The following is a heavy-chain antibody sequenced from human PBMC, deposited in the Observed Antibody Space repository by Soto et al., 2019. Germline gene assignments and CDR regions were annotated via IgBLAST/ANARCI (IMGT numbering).Heavy chain of an antibody. D-gene: IGHD3-3*01. J-gene: IGHJ4*02. V-gene: IGHV4-30-4*01. CDR1: GGSISSGDYY. CDR3: ARGGRTIFGRYFDY. Sequence: QVQLQESGPGLVKPSQTLSLTCTVSGGSISSGDYYWSWIRQPPGKGLEWIGYIDYSGSTYYNPSLRSRLTISVHTSKNQFSLKLSSVTAADTAVYYCARGGRTIFGRYFDYWGQGTLVTVSS. CDR2: IDYSGST.